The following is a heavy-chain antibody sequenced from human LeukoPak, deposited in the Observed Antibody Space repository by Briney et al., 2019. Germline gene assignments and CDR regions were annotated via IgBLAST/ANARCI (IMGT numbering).Heavy chain of an antibody. D-gene: IGHD5-12*01. Sequence: GGSLRLSCAASGFTVSSNYMSWVRQAPGKGLEWVSAISGSGGSTYYADSVKGRFTISRDNSKNTLYLQMNSLRAEDTAVYYCARSPPSGYDVYYFDYWGQGTLVTVSS. CDR2: ISGSGGST. J-gene: IGHJ4*02. V-gene: IGHV3-23*01. CDR1: GFTVSSNY. CDR3: ARSPPSGYDVYYFDY.